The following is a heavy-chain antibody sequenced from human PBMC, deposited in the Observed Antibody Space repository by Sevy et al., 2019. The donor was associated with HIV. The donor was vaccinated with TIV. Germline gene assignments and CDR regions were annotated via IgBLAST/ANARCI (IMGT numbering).Heavy chain of an antibody. CDR3: ARDYYGSGSYLVLHYYYYGMDV. CDR1: GFTFSSYA. V-gene: IGHV3-30-3*01. CDR2: ISYDGSNK. Sequence: GGSLRLSCAASGFTFSSYAMHWVRQAPGKGLEWVAVISYDGSNKYYADSVKGRFTISRDNSKNTLYLQMNSLGAEDTAVYYCARDYYGSGSYLVLHYYYYGMDVWGQGTTVTVSS. D-gene: IGHD3-10*01. J-gene: IGHJ6*02.